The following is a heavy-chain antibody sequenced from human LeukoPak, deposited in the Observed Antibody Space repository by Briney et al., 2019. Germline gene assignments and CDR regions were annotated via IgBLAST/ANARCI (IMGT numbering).Heavy chain of an antibody. J-gene: IGHJ4*02. CDR1: GFTFSSYA. CDR3: ARDKDSSGYYFLPGFDY. D-gene: IGHD3-22*01. CDR2: ISYDGSNK. V-gene: IGHV3-30*01. Sequence: GGSLRLSCAASGFTFSSYAMHWVRQAPGKGLEWVAVISYDGSNKYYADSVKGRLTISRDNSKNTLYLQMNSLRAEDTAVYYCARDKDSSGYYFLPGFDYWGQGTLVTVSS.